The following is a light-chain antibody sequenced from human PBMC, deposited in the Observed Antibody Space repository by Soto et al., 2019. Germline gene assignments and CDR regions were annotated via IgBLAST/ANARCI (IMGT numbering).Light chain of an antibody. V-gene: IGKV1-5*03. CDR2: KAS. Sequence: DIQMTQSPSTLSASVGDRVIITCRASQSISSWLAWYQQKPGKAPKLLIYKASSLESGVPSRFSGSGSGTEFTLTISSLQQADFATYYCQQYRTFGQGTKVEIK. CDR3: QQYRT. CDR1: QSISSW. J-gene: IGKJ1*01.